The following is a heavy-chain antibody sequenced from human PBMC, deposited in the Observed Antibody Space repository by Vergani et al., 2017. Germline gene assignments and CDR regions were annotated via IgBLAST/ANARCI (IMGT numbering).Heavy chain of an antibody. CDR1: GFTFGDYG. Sequence: EVQLVESGGGVVRPGGSLRLSCAVSGFTFGDYGMNWVRQAPGKGLEWVSRVKWNGDSSFYADSVKGRFTISRDNAKNSLYLQMTRLRAEDTAFYYCSRRGSWNTYYFDYWGQGALVTVSS. D-gene: IGHD3-10*01. CDR2: VKWNGDSS. V-gene: IGHV3-20*04. CDR3: SRRGSWNTYYFDY. J-gene: IGHJ4*02.